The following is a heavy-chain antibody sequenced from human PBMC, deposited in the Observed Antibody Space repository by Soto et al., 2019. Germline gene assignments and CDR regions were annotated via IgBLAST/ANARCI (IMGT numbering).Heavy chain of an antibody. CDR3: DSPMGAVAGTCGMDV. CDR2: IDSDGSST. V-gene: IGHV3-74*01. J-gene: IGHJ6*02. D-gene: IGHD6-19*01. CDR1: GFTFSNSW. Sequence: EVQLVESGGGLVQPGGSLRLSCAASGFTFSNSWMHWVRQAPGKGLVWVSRIDSDGSSTVYADSVKGRFTISRDNAKNTLYLRMNSLSADETAVYYCDSPMGAVAGTCGMDVWGQGTTVTVSS.